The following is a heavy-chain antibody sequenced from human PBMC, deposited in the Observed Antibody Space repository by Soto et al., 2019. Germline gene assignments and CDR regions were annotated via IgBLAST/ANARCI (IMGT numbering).Heavy chain of an antibody. J-gene: IGHJ4*02. D-gene: IGHD4-17*01. V-gene: IGHV1-2*02. Sequence: ASVKVSFKASRYTFTGYYMHWVRQAPVQGLGWMGWINPNSGGTNYAQKFQGRVTMTRDTSISTAYMELSRLRSDDTAVYYCARDLPTVDPLFDYWGQGTLVTVSS. CDR3: ARDLPTVDPLFDY. CDR1: RYTFTGYY. CDR2: INPNSGGT.